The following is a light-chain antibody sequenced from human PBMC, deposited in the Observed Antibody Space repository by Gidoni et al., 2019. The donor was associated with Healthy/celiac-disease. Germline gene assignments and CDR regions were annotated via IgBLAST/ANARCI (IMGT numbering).Light chain of an antibody. CDR1: SSDVGGYNY. CDR2: DVS. Sequence: QSALTQPASVSGSPGQSITLACTGTSSDVGGYNYVSWYQQHPGKAPKLMIYDVSNRPSGGANRFSGSKSGNTASLTISGLQAEDEADDYCSSYTSRSTLDVVFGGGTKLTVL. J-gene: IGLJ2*01. V-gene: IGLV2-14*03. CDR3: SSYTSRSTLDVV.